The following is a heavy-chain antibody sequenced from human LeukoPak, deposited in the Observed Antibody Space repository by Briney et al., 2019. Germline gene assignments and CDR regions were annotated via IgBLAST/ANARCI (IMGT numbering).Heavy chain of an antibody. CDR1: GFTVSSNY. D-gene: IGHD3-22*01. J-gene: IGHJ4*02. V-gene: IGHV3-66*01. CDR2: IYSGAGT. Sequence: GGSLRLSCAASGFTVSSNYMSWVRQAPGKGLEWVSVIYSGAGTYYADSVKGRFTISRDNSKNTLYLQMNSLRAEDTAVYYCARVAPYYYDSSGPGGYYFDSWGQGTLVTVSS. CDR3: ARVAPYYYDSSGPGGYYFDS.